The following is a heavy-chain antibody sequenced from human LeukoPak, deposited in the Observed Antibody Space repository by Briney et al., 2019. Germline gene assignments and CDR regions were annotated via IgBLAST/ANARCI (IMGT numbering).Heavy chain of an antibody. D-gene: IGHD5-24*01. J-gene: IGHJ4*02. CDR2: IYPGDSDT. V-gene: IGHV5-51*01. Sequence: GESLKISCKVSGHIFTNSWIGWVRQMPGKGLEWMGIIYPGDSDTRYSPSFQGQVTISADKSISTAYLQWSSLKASDTAMYYCARIGYNHYFDYWGQGTLVTVSS. CDR3: ARIGYNHYFDY. CDR1: GHIFTNSW.